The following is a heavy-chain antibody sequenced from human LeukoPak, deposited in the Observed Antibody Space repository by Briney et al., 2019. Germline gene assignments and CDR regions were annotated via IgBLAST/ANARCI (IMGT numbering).Heavy chain of an antibody. Sequence: ASVKVSCEASGYTFTVYYLHWVRQARGHRREWMGWINPNSGGTNYAQKFQGRVTMTRDTSISTVYMALSRLGSDDTAVYYCARANWNYGSYYYYYYMDVWVKGTTATVS. CDR3: ARANWNYGSYYYYYYMDV. J-gene: IGHJ6*03. CDR1: GYTFTVYY. V-gene: IGHV1-2*02. CDR2: INPNSGGT. D-gene: IGHD1-7*01.